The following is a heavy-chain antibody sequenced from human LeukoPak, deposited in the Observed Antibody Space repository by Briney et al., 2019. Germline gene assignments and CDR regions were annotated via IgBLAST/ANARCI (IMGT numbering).Heavy chain of an antibody. J-gene: IGHJ4*02. V-gene: IGHV1-24*01. D-gene: IGHD3-22*01. CDR2: FDPEDGET. Sequence: ASVKVSCKVFGYTLTELSMHWVRQAPGKGLEWMGGFDPEDGETIYAQKFQGRVTMTEDTSTDTAYMELSSLRSEDTAVYYCATDPWDYDSSGYEFDYWGQGTLVTVSS. CDR3: ATDPWDYDSSGYEFDY. CDR1: GYTLTELS.